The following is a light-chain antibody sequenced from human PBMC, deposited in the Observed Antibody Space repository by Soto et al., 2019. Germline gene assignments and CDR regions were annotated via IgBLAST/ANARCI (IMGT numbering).Light chain of an antibody. Sequence: QPVLTQPPSVSGAPGERVTISCIGAGFDVHWYQQLPGTAPKLLIYGDYNRPSGVPARFSGSRSGTSASLAITGLQPEDEADYYCQSYDSSLSGPVFGGGTKLTVL. CDR3: QSYDSSLSGPV. V-gene: IGLV1-40*01. CDR2: GDY. J-gene: IGLJ2*01. CDR1: GAGFD.